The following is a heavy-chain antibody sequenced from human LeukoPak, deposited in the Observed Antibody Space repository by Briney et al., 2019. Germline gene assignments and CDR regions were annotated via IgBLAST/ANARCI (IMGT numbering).Heavy chain of an antibody. CDR3: ARTVRDTTTVRLTPFYYYHMDV. V-gene: IGHV4-59*01. CDR2: IHNNGNN. CDR1: GDSLTNDY. Sequence: PSGTLSLTCAVSGDSLTNDYWPWIRQPPGKGLEWVGFIHNNGNNKYNPSLKSRLTTLLDTSQKQFSLKWSSVTAADTAVYYCARTVRDTTTVRLTPFYYYHMDVWGKGTSVIVSS. D-gene: IGHD4-11*01. J-gene: IGHJ6*03.